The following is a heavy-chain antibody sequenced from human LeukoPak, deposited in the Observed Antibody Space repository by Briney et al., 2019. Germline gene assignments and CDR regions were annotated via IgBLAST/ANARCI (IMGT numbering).Heavy chain of an antibody. J-gene: IGHJ4*02. CDR2: IIPIFGTA. Sequence: SVKVSCKASGGTFSSYAISWVRQAPGQGLEWMGGIIPIFGTANYAQKFQGRVTITTDESTSTAYMELSSLRSEDTAVYYCASDLVATDRALDYWGQGTLVTVSS. V-gene: IGHV1-69*05. D-gene: IGHD5-12*01. CDR3: ASDLVATDRALDY. CDR1: GGTFSSYA.